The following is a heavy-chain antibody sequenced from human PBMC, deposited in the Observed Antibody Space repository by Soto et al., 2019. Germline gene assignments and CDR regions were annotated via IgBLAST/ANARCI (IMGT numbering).Heavy chain of an antibody. J-gene: IGHJ5*02. V-gene: IGHV3-30*18. CDR1: GFTFSTSG. Sequence: QVQLVESGGGVVQSGRSLRLSCAASGFTFSTSGMHWIRQAPGKGLEWVAMISHDGGATYYVDSVKGRFTISRDTDKNTLHLQMDNLRPEDTATYYCAKDLGSSGWYNWFDPWGQGTLVTVSS. D-gene: IGHD6-13*01. CDR2: ISHDGGAT. CDR3: AKDLGSSGWYNWFDP.